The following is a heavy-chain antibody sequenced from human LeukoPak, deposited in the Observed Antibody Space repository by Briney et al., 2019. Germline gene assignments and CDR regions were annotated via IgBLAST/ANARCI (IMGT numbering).Heavy chain of an antibody. CDR1: GFTFSSYG. CDR3: AKDYYGSGSYCSDY. CDR2: ISGSGGST. V-gene: IGHV3-23*01. D-gene: IGHD3-10*01. J-gene: IGHJ4*02. Sequence: GGSLRLSCAASGFTFSSYGMSWVRQAPGKGLEWVSAISGSGGSTYYADSVKGRFTISRDNSKNTLYLQMNSLRAEDTAVYYCAKDYYGSGSYCSDYWGQGTLVTVSS.